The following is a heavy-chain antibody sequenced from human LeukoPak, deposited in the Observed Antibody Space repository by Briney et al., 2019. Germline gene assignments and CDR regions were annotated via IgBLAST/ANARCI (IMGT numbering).Heavy chain of an antibody. CDR1: GGSISSYY. D-gene: IGHD3-10*01. CDR3: ARVGSGTFDY. V-gene: IGHV4-59*01. Sequence: SETLSLPCTVSGGSISSYYWSWIRQPPGKGLEWIGYIYYSGSTNYNPSLKGRVTISVDTSKNQFSLKLSSVTAADTAVYYCARVGSGTFDYWGQGTLVTVSS. CDR2: IYYSGST. J-gene: IGHJ4*02.